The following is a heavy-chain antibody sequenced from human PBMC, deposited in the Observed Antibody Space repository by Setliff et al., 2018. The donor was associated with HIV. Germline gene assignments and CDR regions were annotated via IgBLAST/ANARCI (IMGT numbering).Heavy chain of an antibody. D-gene: IGHD6-6*01. Sequence: ASVKVSCKASGYSFINYAMNWVRQAPGQGLEWMGWVNTQTGSPTYAQAFTGRFVFSVDTSITTSTAYMELRSLRSDDTAVYYCARQRSIAARDLGIWGQGTLVTVSS. V-gene: IGHV7-4-1*02. J-gene: IGHJ4*02. CDR2: VNTQTGSP. CDR1: GYSFINYA. CDR3: ARQRSIAARDLGI.